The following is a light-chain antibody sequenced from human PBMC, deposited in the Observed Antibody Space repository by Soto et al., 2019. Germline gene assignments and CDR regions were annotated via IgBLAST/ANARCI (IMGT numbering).Light chain of an antibody. CDR1: QTVTSNY. Sequence: EIVLTQSPGTLSSSPGKRATLSCGASQTVTSNYLAWYQQKPGQAPRLLFFGASIRATGLPDRFSGGGSGTDFTLTISRLEPEDFAVYYCQQYGSSPGTFGQGTKVEVK. CDR3: QQYGSSPGT. V-gene: IGKV3-20*01. J-gene: IGKJ1*01. CDR2: GAS.